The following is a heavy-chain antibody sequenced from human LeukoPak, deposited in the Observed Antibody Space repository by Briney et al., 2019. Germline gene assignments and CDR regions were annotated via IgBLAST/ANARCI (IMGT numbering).Heavy chain of an antibody. J-gene: IGHJ3*02. CDR2: IYYSGST. CDR1: GGSISSYY. Sequence: SETLSLTCTVSGGSISSYYWSWIRQPPGKGLEWIGDIYYSGSTNYNPSLKSRVTISVDTSKNQFSLKLSSVTAADTAVYYCARSLPYDILTGYFWTGAFDIWGQGTMVTVSS. CDR3: ARSLPYDILTGYFWTGAFDI. D-gene: IGHD3-9*01. V-gene: IGHV4-59*08.